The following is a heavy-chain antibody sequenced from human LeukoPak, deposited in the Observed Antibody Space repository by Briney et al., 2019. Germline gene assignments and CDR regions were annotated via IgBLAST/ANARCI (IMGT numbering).Heavy chain of an antibody. Sequence: PGGSLRLSCAASGFTFSIYSMSWVRQAPGKGLEWVSSTGSSSSYIYYADSVKGRFTISRDNAKKSLYLQMNSLRAEDTAVYYCARDCSSTSYDHWGQGTLVTVSS. CDR2: TGSSSSYI. D-gene: IGHD2-2*01. CDR3: ARDCSSTSYDH. J-gene: IGHJ5*02. CDR1: GFTFSIYS. V-gene: IGHV3-21*01.